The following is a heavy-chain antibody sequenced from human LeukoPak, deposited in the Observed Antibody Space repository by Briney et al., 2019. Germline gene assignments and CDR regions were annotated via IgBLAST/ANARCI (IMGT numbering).Heavy chain of an antibody. V-gene: IGHV3-7*01. CDR1: GFTFSTYW. CDR3: ARTTSDYDYVWGSYRPYYFDY. Sequence: GGSLRLSCAASGFTFSTYWMSWVRQAPGKGLEWVAHIKQDGREKYYVDSEKGRFTISRDNAKNSLYLQMNSLRAEDTAVYYCARTTSDYDYVWGSYRPYYFDYWGQGTLVTVSS. CDR2: IKQDGREK. D-gene: IGHD3-16*02. J-gene: IGHJ4*02.